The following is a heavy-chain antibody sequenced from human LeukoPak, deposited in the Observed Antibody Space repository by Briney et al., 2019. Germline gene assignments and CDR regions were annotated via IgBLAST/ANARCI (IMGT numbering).Heavy chain of an antibody. CDR3: ARGPYGDSYWYFDL. J-gene: IGHJ2*01. Sequence: SVKVSCKASGGTFSSYAISWVRQAPGQGLEWMGGIIPIFGTANYAQKFQGRVTITADKSTSTAYMELSSLRSEDTAVYYCARGPYGDSYWYFDLWGRGTLVTVSS. CDR2: IIPIFGTA. D-gene: IGHD4-17*01. CDR1: GGTFSSYA. V-gene: IGHV1-69*06.